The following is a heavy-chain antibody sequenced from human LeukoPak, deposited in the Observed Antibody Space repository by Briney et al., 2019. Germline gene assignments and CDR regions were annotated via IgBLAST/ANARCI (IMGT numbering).Heavy chain of an antibody. CDR1: GFTFNTYG. V-gene: IGHV3-33*06. J-gene: IGHJ4*02. D-gene: IGHD3-22*01. CDR3: AKDGDYYDSSGYIDY. CDR2: IWYDGSNK. Sequence: GGSLRLSCAASGFTFNTYGMHWVRQAPGKGLEWVAVIWYDGSNKYYADSVKGRFTISRDNSKNTLYLQMNSLRAEDTAVYYCAKDGDYYDSSGYIDYWGQGTLVTVSS.